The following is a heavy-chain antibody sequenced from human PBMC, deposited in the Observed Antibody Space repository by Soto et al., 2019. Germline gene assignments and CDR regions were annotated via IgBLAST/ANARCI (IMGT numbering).Heavy chain of an antibody. D-gene: IGHD3-10*01. Sequence: QVQLVQSGAEVKRPGSSVKVSCKASGDTFTFYSINWVRQAPGLGLEWMGRINPILSMSNYAQRFQGRVTINADKSTRTAYRELSTLRSEDTAIYYGGSSYGSGYRAFDYWGQGARVTVSS. CDR2: INPILSMS. V-gene: IGHV1-69*02. CDR1: GDTFTFYS. J-gene: IGHJ4*02. CDR3: GSSYGSGYRAFDY.